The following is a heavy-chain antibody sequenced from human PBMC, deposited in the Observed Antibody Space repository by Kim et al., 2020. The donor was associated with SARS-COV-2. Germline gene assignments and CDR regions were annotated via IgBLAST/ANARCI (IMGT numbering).Heavy chain of an antibody. D-gene: IGHD6-13*01. CDR3: AKDRGSWTKLYYYGMDV. Sequence: GGSLRLSCAASGFTFSSYGMHWVRQAPGKGLEWVAVISYDGSNKYYADSVKGRFTISRDNSKNTLYLQMNSLRAEDTAVYYCAKDRGSWTKLYYYGMDVWGQGTTVTVSS. CDR1: GFTFSSYG. V-gene: IGHV3-30*18. CDR2: ISYDGSNK. J-gene: IGHJ6*02.